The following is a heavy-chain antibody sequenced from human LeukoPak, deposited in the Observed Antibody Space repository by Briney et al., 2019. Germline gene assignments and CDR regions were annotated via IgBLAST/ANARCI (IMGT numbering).Heavy chain of an antibody. J-gene: IGHJ4*02. CDR2: ISYDGSNK. Sequence: GGSLRLSCAASGFTFSSYGMHWVRQAPGKGLEWVAVISYDGSNKKYADSVKGRFTISRDNTKNTLYLQMNSLRAEDTAVYYCAKEEDGYGDCPLDYWGQGTLVTVSS. CDR1: GFTFSSYG. D-gene: IGHD4-17*01. V-gene: IGHV3-30*18. CDR3: AKEEDGYGDCPLDY.